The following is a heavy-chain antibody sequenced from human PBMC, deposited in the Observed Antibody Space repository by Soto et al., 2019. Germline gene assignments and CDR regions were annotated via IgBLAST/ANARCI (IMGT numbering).Heavy chain of an antibody. CDR2: ISSSSSYI. Sequence: EVQLVESGGGLVKPGGSLRLSCAASGFTFSSYSMNWVRQAPGKGLEWVSYISSSSSYIYYADSVKGRFTISRDNAKNSLYLQMNSLRDEDTAVYYCVRDETYYYDSSGYNDYWGQGTLVTVSS. CDR1: GFTFSSYS. J-gene: IGHJ4*02. CDR3: VRDETYYYDSSGYNDY. V-gene: IGHV3-21*01. D-gene: IGHD3-22*01.